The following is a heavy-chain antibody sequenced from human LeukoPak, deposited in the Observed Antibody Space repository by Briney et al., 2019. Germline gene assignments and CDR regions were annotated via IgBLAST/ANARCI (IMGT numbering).Heavy chain of an antibody. Sequence: GGSLRLSCAASGFTFTNFAMKWVRQAPGKGLEWVADISGGGEHTFYADSVKGRFTISRDNSKDTLHLQMSILRPEDTALYYCASGPYSSSYFASWAREPWSPSPQ. CDR3: ASGPYSSSYFAS. D-gene: IGHD6-13*01. J-gene: IGHJ4*02. CDR2: ISGGGEHT. CDR1: GFTFTNFA. V-gene: IGHV3-23*01.